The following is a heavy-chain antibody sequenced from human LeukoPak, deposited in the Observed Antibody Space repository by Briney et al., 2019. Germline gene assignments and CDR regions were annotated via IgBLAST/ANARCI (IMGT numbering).Heavy chain of an antibody. Sequence: ASVKVSCKASGYTFTGYYMHWVRQAPGQGLEWMGWINPNSGGTNYAQKFQGRVTMTRDTSISTAYMELSRLRSDDTAVYYCARAAIYRLGSGYAGRGGGFDYWGQGTLVTVSS. CDR3: ARAAIYRLGSGYAGRGGGFDY. D-gene: IGHD5-12*01. V-gene: IGHV1-2*02. CDR1: GYTFTGYY. CDR2: INPNSGGT. J-gene: IGHJ4*02.